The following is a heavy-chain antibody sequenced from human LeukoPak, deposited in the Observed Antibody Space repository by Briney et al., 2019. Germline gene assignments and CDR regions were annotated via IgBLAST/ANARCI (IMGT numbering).Heavy chain of an antibody. V-gene: IGHV3-11*01. CDR1: GFTFSDYY. CDR2: ISSSGSTI. CDR3: ARARRIVGAPPTELYYFDY. D-gene: IGHD1-26*01. J-gene: IGHJ4*02. Sequence: GSLRLSCAASGFTFSDYYMSWIRQAPGKGLEWVSYISSSGSTIYYADSVKGRFTISRDNAKNSLYLQMNSLRAADTAVYYCARARRIVGAPPTELYYFDYWGQGTLVTVSS.